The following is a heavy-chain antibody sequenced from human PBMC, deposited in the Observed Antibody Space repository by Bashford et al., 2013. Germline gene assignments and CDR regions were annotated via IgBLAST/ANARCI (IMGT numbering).Heavy chain of an antibody. CDR3: ATKRATAAMYYFQN. CDR1: GYTFTDYY. J-gene: IGHJ4*02. V-gene: IGHV1-69*10. D-gene: IGHD6-25*01. Sequence: SVKVSCQTSGYTFTDYYLHWVRQAPGQGLEWMGEVIPVLGTATYAQKFQGRVAISADKSSNTAYMELSNLRSEDTAVYYCATKRATAAMYYFQNWGQGSLVTVSS. CDR2: VIPVLGTA.